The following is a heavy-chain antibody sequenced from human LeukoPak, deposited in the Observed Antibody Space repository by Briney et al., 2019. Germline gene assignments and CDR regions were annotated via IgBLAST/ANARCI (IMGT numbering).Heavy chain of an antibody. CDR1: GGSISNYY. CDR2: IHSSGST. D-gene: IGHD1-26*01. CDR3: ARGIATITQDSFDV. J-gene: IGHJ3*01. V-gene: IGHV4-4*07. Sequence: SETLSLTCTASGGSISNYYWSWLRQSAGKGLEWIGRIHSSGSTNFNPSLRSRVTMSADTSKHQFSLWLTSMTAADTALYYCARGIATITQDSFDVWGLGTMVTVSS.